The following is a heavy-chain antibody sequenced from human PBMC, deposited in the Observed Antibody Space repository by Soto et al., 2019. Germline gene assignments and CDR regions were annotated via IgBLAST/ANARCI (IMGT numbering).Heavy chain of an antibody. D-gene: IGHD2-21*02. CDR3: ARARRYCGGDCFLWNDY. CDR2: IIPIFGTA. J-gene: IGHJ4*02. V-gene: IGHV1-69*13. Sequence: ASVKVSCKASGYTFSDYAVTWVRQAPGQGREWMGGIIPIFGTANYAQKFQGRVTITADESTSTAYMELSSLRSEDTAVYYCARARRYCGGDCFLWNDYWGQGTLVNVSS. CDR1: GYTFSDYA.